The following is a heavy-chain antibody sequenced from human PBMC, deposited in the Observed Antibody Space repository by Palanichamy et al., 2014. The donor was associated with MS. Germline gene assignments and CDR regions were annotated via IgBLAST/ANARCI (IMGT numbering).Heavy chain of an antibody. CDR1: GFTFRTYG. Sequence: QVQLVEVWGRAWSRLGGSLTLSCAASGFTFRTYGMHWVRQAPGKGPEWVAVISSDGNTKDYTDSVRGRFIISRDNSKDTLYLQMSSLRPEDTAVYYCAGRVASGYWGQGTLVTVSS. V-gene: IGHV3-30*02. J-gene: IGHJ4*02. CDR2: ISSDGNTK. D-gene: IGHD5-12*01. CDR3: AGRVASGY.